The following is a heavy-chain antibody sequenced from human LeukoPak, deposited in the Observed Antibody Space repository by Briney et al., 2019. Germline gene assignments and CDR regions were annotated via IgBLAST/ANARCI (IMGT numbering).Heavy chain of an antibody. J-gene: IGHJ4*02. V-gene: IGHV1-69*04. CDR1: GGTFSSYA. CDR3: ARERKWDYYDSSGYYRGVYFDY. Sequence: GASVKVSCKASGGTFSSYAISWVRQAPGQGLEWMARIIPIFGIANYAQKFQGRVTITADKSTSTAYMELSSLRSEDTAVYYCARERKWDYYDSSGYYRGVYFDYWGQGTLVTVSS. D-gene: IGHD3-22*01. CDR2: IIPIFGIA.